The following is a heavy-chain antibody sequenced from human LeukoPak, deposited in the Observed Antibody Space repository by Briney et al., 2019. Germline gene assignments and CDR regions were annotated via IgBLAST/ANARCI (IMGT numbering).Heavy chain of an antibody. J-gene: IGHJ5*02. V-gene: IGHV1-2*02. CDR3: ARGATRYCSSTSCPNWFDP. D-gene: IGHD2-2*01. CDR2: INPNSGGT. CDR1: GYTFTGYY. Sequence: ASVKVSCKASGYTFTGYYMHWVRQAPGQGLEWMGWINPNSGGTNYAQKFQGRVTMTRDTSISTAYMELSRLRSDDTAVYYCARGATRYCSSTSCPNWFDPWGQGTPVTVSS.